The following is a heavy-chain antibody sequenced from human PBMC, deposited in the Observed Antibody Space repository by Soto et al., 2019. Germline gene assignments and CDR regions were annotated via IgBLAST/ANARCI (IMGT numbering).Heavy chain of an antibody. D-gene: IGHD3-3*01. CDR3: ARVPISIFGVVIPSTPYYGMDV. CDR1: CYAFTIYG. CDR2: ISAYNGNT. Sequence: SVKGSFKAACYAFTIYGISWVRQAPEQGLEWMGWISAYNGNTNYAQKLQGRVTMTTDTSTSTAYMELRSLRSDDTAVYYCARVPISIFGVVIPSTPYYGMDVWGQGTTVTVSS. V-gene: IGHV1-18*04. J-gene: IGHJ6*02.